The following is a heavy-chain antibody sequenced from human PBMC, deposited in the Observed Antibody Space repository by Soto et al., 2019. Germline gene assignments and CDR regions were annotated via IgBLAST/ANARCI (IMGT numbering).Heavy chain of an antibody. CDR1: GYTVTSYY. J-gene: IGHJ5*02. D-gene: IGHD2-2*01. Sequence: ASVKVSGKASGYTVTSYYMDWVRQAPGQGLERIGIINPSGGSTSYAQKFQGRVTMTRDTSTSTVYLELSSLRSDDTAVYCCARGPRYCSSTSCFSGVTWFDPWGQGTLVTVSS. V-gene: IGHV1-46*01. CDR2: INPSGGST. CDR3: ARGPRYCSSTSCFSGVTWFDP.